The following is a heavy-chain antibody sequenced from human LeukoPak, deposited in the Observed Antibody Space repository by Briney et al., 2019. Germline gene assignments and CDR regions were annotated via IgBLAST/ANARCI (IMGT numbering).Heavy chain of an antibody. CDR3: ARQMAAALYYYYYMDV. J-gene: IGHJ6*03. Sequence: GSLRLSCAASGFTFSTYGMHWVRQPPGKGLEWIGEIYHSGSTNYNPSLKSRVTISVDTSKNQFSLKLSSVTAADTAVYYCARQMAAALYYYYYMDVWGKGTTVTISS. CDR1: GFTFSTYG. V-gene: IGHV4-34*01. D-gene: IGHD6-13*01. CDR2: IYHSGST.